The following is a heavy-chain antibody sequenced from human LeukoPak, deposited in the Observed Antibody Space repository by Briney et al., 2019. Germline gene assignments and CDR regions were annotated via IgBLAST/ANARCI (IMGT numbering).Heavy chain of an antibody. D-gene: IGHD3-9*01. CDR3: ARVGYDILTGSHYQYYYYMDV. CDR1: GYTFTGYY. Sequence: ASVKVSCKASGYTFTGYYMHWVRQAPGQGLEWMGWINPNSGGTNYAQKFQGRVTMTRDTSISTAYMELSRLRSDDTAVYYCARVGYDILTGSHYQYYYYMDVWGKGTTVTISS. CDR2: INPNSGGT. V-gene: IGHV1-2*02. J-gene: IGHJ6*03.